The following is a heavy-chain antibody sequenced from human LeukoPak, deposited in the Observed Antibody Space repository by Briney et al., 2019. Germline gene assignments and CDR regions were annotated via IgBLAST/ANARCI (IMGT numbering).Heavy chain of an antibody. J-gene: IGHJ4*02. Sequence: GGSLRLSCAASGFTFSSYAMSWVRQAPGKGLEWVSAISGSGGSTYYADSVKGRFTISRDNSKNTLYLQMNSLRAEDTAVYYCAKGSKILTGYPQDYWGQGTLVTVSS. CDR2: ISGSGGST. V-gene: IGHV3-23*01. CDR1: GFTFSSYA. D-gene: IGHD3-9*01. CDR3: AKGSKILTGYPQDY.